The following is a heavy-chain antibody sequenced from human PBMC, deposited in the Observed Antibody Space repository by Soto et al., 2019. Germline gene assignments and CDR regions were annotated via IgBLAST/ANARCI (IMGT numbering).Heavy chain of an antibody. CDR2: IYYSGST. CDR3: ARHVIDSSGYDHDAFDL. J-gene: IGHJ3*01. V-gene: IGHV4-61*08. CDR1: GGSISSGGYS. D-gene: IGHD3-22*01. Sequence: PSETLSLTCAVSGGSISSGGYSWSWIRQPPGKGLEWIGYIYYSGSTNYNPSLKSRVTISVDTSKNQFSLKLSSVTAADTAVYYCARHVIDSSGYDHDAFDLRAQRTTVTVSS.